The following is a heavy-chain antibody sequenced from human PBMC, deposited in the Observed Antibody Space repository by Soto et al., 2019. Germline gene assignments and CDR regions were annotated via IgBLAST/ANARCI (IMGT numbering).Heavy chain of an antibody. CDR3: ARSISDCSSTSCYSYYYYYYMDV. J-gene: IGHJ6*03. CDR1: GDSVSSNSAA. CDR2: TYYRSKWYN. D-gene: IGHD2-2*01. V-gene: IGHV6-1*01. Sequence: PSQTLSLTCVISGDSVSSNSAAWNWIRQSPSRGLEWLGRTYYRSKWYNDYAVSVKSRITINPDTSKNQFSLQLNSVTPEDTAVYYCARSISDCSSTSCYSYYYYYYMDVWGKGTTVTVSS.